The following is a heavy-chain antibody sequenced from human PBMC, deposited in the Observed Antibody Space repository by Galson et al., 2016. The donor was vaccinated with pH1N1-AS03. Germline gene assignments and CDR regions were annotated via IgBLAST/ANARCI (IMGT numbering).Heavy chain of an antibody. CDR3: ARDMLRPVGGTIVDY. Sequence: SLRLSCAASGFTFTNYWMSWVRQAPGKGPEWVANINQDGAKHYYVDSVRGRFTISRDSAKNSLYLQMNSLRVEDTAVYYCARDMLRPVGGTIVDYWGQGTLVTVSS. J-gene: IGHJ4*02. D-gene: IGHD6-19*01. V-gene: IGHV3-7*01. CDR1: GFTFTNYW. CDR2: INQDGAKH.